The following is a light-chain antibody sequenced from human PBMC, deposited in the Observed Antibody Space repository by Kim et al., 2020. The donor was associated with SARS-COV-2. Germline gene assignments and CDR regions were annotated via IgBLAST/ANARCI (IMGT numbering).Light chain of an antibody. CDR3: QQYNSYPWT. V-gene: IGKV1-5*03. CDR2: KAS. Sequence: ASVGDRVTITCRARQSISTWLAWYQQKRGRGPNLLISKASSLESGVPSRFSGSGSGTEFTLTISSLQPDDFATYYCQQYNSYPWTCGQGTKVDIK. J-gene: IGKJ1*01. CDR1: QSISTW.